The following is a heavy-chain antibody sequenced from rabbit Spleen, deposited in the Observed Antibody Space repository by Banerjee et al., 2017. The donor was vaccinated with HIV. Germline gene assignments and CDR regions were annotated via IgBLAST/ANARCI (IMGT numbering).Heavy chain of an antibody. J-gene: IGHJ4*01. V-gene: IGHV1S45*01. CDR3: ARDLVGVIGWNFYL. Sequence: QEQLEESGGGLVKPEGSLTLTCKASGFSFSDRDVMCWVRQAPGKGLEWIACINTATGKPVYASWAKGRFTISKTSSTTVTLQMTSLTAADTATYFCARDLVGVIGWNFYLWGPVTLVTVS. D-gene: IGHD1-1*01. CDR2: INTATGKP. CDR1: GFSFSDRDV.